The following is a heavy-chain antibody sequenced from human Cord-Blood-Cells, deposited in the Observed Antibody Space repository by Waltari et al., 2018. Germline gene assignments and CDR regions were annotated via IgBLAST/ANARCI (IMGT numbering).Heavy chain of an antibody. CDR1: GYTLTELS. V-gene: IGHV1-24*01. D-gene: IGHD4-17*01. Sequence: QVQLVQSGAEVKKPGASVKVSCKVSGYTLTELSMHWVRQAPGNGLEWMGGFDPEDGETIYAQKFQGRVTMTEDTSTDTAYMELSSLRSEDTAVYYCATDPPQHPEVYGDYAFDIWGQGTMVTVSS. CDR3: ATDPPQHPEVYGDYAFDI. J-gene: IGHJ3*02. CDR2: FDPEDGET.